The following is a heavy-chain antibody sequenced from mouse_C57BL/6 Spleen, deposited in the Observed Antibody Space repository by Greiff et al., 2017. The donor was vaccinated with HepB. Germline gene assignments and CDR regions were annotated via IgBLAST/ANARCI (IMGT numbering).Heavy chain of an antibody. Sequence: VQVVESGAELVKPGASVKISCKASGYAFSSYWMNWVKQRPGKGLEWIGQIYPGDGDTNYNGKFKGKATLTADKSSSTAYMQLSSLTSEDSAVYFCARSLGVVAGGAMDYWGQGTSVTVSS. CDR2: IYPGDGDT. V-gene: IGHV1-80*01. CDR3: ARSLGVVAGGAMDY. CDR1: GYAFSSYW. D-gene: IGHD1-1*01. J-gene: IGHJ4*01.